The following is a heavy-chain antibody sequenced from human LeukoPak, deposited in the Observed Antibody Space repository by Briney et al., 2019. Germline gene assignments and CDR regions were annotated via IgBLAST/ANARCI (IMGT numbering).Heavy chain of an antibody. Sequence: PSETLSLTCTVSGGSISSGGYYWSWIRQHPGKGLEWIGYIYYSGSTYYNPSLKSRVTISVDTSKNQFSLKLSSVTAADTAVYYCARRVYSSSWYYYYYGMDVWGQGTTVTVSS. CDR3: ARRVYSSSWYYYYYGMDV. V-gene: IGHV4-31*03. CDR1: GGSISSGGYY. CDR2: IYYSGST. J-gene: IGHJ6*02. D-gene: IGHD6-13*01.